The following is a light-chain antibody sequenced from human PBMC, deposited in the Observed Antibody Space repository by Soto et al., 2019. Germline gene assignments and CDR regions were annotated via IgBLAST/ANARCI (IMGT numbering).Light chain of an antibody. CDR3: KQYIRWPLT. CDR2: DAS. CDR1: QTISSGF. V-gene: IGKV3-20*01. Sequence: EIVLTQSPGILYLSPGDRATLSCRASQTISSGFLAWYQQKVGQAPRLLTYDASNRATGAQDRFSGSGSGTEFTLTISSLQSEDYAVYFCKQYIRWPLTFGGGTKVDIK. J-gene: IGKJ4*01.